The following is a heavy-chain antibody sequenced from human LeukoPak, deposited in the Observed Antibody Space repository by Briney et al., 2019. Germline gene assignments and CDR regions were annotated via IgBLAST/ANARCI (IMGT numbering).Heavy chain of an antibody. D-gene: IGHD7-27*01. CDR1: GYTFTDHY. V-gene: IGHV1-2*02. CDR3: TRDHNWGPDY. CDR2: IRPKSGYI. J-gene: IGHJ4*02. Sequence: ASVKVSCKASGYTFTDHYLHWVRQAPGQGLEWVGWIRPKSGYIHYAHTFYGRVTLIRDTSINTAYMELTGLTSDDTGVYYCTRDHNWGPDYWGQGTLIIVSS.